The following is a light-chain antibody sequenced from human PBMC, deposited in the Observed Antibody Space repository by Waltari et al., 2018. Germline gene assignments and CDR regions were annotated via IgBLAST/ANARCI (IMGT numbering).Light chain of an antibody. V-gene: IGKV3-11*01. CDR3: QQRSSWPRT. J-gene: IGKJ1*01. CDR2: IAS. CDR1: KSINNS. Sequence: DIVLTQSPATLSLSPGERATLSCSAIKSINNSLAWYQQKPGQAPRPLIYIASNRSTSIPARFSGSGSGTDFFLTISSLDPEDFAVYYCQQRSSWPRTFGQGTRVEIK.